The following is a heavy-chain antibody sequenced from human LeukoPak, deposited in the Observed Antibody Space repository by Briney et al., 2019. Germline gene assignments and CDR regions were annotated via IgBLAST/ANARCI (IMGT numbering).Heavy chain of an antibody. D-gene: IGHD3-16*01. V-gene: IGHV3-23*01. Sequence: GGSLRLSCAASGFTFSSYAMSWVRQAPGKGLKWVSAISGSGGSTYYADSVKGRFTISRDNSKNTLELQMNSLRAEDTAVYYCAKAGPYDWVDREGYYFDYWGQGTLVTVSS. J-gene: IGHJ4*02. CDR2: ISGSGGST. CDR1: GFTFSSYA. CDR3: AKAGPYDWVDREGYYFDY.